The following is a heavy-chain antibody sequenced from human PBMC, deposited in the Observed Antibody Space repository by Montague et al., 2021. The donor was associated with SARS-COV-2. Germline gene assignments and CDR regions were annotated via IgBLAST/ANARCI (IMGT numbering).Heavy chain of an antibody. CDR2: ISHSGST. CDR1: GGSLSGYY. D-gene: IGHD2-2*01. CDR3: ARDPYRLLFVPRYYGMDV. Sequence: SETLSLTCAVYGGSLSGYYWSWIRQPPGEGLEWIAEISHSGSTSYNPSLKSRVTISVDTSKNQFSLKLSSATAADTAVYYCARDPYRLLFVPRYYGMDVWGQGTTVTVSS. J-gene: IGHJ6*02. V-gene: IGHV4-34*01.